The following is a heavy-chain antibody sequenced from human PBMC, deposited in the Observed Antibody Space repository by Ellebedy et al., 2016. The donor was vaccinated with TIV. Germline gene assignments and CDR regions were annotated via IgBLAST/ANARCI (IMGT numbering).Heavy chain of an antibody. D-gene: IGHD5-24*01. J-gene: IGHJ4*02. CDR2: IKQDASEK. CDR3: ARGDGWMDY. V-gene: IGHV3-7*03. CDR1: GFTFSGYW. Sequence: PGGSLRLSCAASGFTFSGYWMSWVRQAPGKGLDWVANIKQDASEKFYVDSVKGRFTISRDNAKNSLDLQMNSLRAEDTAVYYCARGDGWMDYWGPGTLVTVSS.